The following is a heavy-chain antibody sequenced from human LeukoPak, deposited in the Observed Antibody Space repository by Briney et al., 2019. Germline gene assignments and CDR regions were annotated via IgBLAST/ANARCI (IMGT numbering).Heavy chain of an antibody. CDR3: AKEYTGTFSPFPSYFDN. CDR2: IKQDGSEK. J-gene: IGHJ4*02. Sequence: GGSLRLSCAASEFTFSTYWMTWVRQAPGKGLEWVADIKQDGSEKYYVDSVKGRFTISRQNAKKSLFLQMNSLRAEDTAIYYCAKEYTGTFSPFPSYFDNWGQGTLVTVSS. V-gene: IGHV3-7*03. CDR1: EFTFSTYW. D-gene: IGHD1-26*01.